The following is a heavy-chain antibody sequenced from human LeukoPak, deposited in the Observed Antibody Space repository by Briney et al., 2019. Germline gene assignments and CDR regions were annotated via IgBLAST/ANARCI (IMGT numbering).Heavy chain of an antibody. CDR1: GFTFSSYA. D-gene: IGHD3-22*01. J-gene: IGHJ4*02. V-gene: IGHV3-23*01. CDR2: ISGRGGST. CDR3: AKDGPHYYDSSGYYYVGSPFDY. Sequence: GGSLRLSCAASGFTFSSYAMSWVRQAPGKGLEWFSAISGRGGSTYYADSVKGRFTISRDNSKNTLYLQMNSLRAEATAVYYCAKDGPHYYDSSGYYYVGSPFDYWGQGTLVTVSS.